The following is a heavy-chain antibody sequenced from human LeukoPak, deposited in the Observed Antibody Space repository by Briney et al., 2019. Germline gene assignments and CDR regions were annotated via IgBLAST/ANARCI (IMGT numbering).Heavy chain of an antibody. V-gene: IGHV3-74*01. Sequence: GGSLRLSCAASGFTFSSYWMHWVRQAPGKGLVWVSRISSDGSSTSYADSVKGRFTISRDNAKNTLYLQMNSLRAEDTAVYYCARDYYDSSGYYYNFGYWGQGTLVTVSS. CDR2: ISSDGSST. J-gene: IGHJ4*02. CDR1: GFTFSSYW. D-gene: IGHD3-22*01. CDR3: ARDYYDSSGYYYNFGY.